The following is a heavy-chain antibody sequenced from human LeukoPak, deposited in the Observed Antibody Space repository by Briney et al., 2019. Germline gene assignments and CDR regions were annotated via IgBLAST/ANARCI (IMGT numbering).Heavy chain of an antibody. CDR1: GFTFSSYS. J-gene: IGHJ6*03. D-gene: IGHD6-25*01. CDR3: ARVADDYYYMDV. Sequence: PGGSLRLSCAASGFTFSSYSMNWVRQAPGKGLEWVSSISSSSSYIYYADSVKGRFTISRDNAKNSLFLQMNSLGAEDTAVYYCARVADDYYYMDVWGKGTTVTVSS. CDR2: ISSSSSYI. V-gene: IGHV3-21*01.